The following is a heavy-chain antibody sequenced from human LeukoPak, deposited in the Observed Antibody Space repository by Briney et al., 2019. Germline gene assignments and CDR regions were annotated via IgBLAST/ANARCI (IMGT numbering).Heavy chain of an antibody. CDR1: GGSISSYY. V-gene: IGHV4-59*01. CDR3: ARAYSSSWYGGKDFDY. J-gene: IGHJ4*02. D-gene: IGHD6-13*01. Sequence: SETLSLTCTVSGGSISSYYWSWIRQPPGKGLEWIGYIYYSGSTNYNPSLKSRVTISVDTSKNQFSLKLSSVTAADTAVYYCARAYSSSWYGGKDFDYWGQGTLVTVSS. CDR2: IYYSGST.